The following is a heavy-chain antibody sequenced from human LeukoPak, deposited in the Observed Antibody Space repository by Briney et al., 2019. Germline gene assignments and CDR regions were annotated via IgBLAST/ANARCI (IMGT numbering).Heavy chain of an antibody. CDR2: ISAQNRRT. J-gene: IGHJ4*02. CDR1: GYTFTSYY. V-gene: IGHV1-18*04. Sequence: ASVKVSCKASGYTFTSYYMHWVGRPPGQGLGGMGWISAQNRRTNYAQKFQGRLTMTTDTSTSTAHIELRGLRSDDTAVYYCARVGTSWGFDYWGQGTLVTVSS. D-gene: IGHD1-1*01. CDR3: ARVGTSWGFDY.